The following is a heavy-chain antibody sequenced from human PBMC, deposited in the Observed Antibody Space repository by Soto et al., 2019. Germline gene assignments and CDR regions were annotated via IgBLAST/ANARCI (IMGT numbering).Heavy chain of an antibody. Sequence: SETLSLTCTLSGGSISRYYWTWIRQPAGQGLEWIGRMSTTGMTKYNPSLKSRVDMSIETSKNQFSLELTSVTAADTAVYYCARSFGSWHDSWGQGTLVTVSS. J-gene: IGHJ4*02. CDR3: ARSFGSWHDS. CDR2: MSTTGMT. CDR1: GGSISRYY. D-gene: IGHD6-13*01. V-gene: IGHV4-4*07.